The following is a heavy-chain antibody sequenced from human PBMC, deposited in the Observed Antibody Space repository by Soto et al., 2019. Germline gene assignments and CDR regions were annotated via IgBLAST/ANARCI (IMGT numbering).Heavy chain of an antibody. V-gene: IGHV1-24*01. J-gene: IGHJ4*02. D-gene: IGHD3-3*01. Sequence: ASVKVSCKVSGYTLTELSMHWVRQAPGKGLEWMGGFDPEGGETIYAQKFQGRVTMTENTSTDTAYMELSSLRSEDTAVYYCARGASGLRFLEWLSYYWGQGTLVTVSS. CDR2: FDPEGGET. CDR3: ARGASGLRFLEWLSYY. CDR1: GYTLTELS.